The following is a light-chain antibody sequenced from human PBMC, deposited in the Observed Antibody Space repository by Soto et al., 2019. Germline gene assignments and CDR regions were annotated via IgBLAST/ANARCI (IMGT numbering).Light chain of an antibody. CDR3: QQYNNWSLIT. J-gene: IGKJ5*01. V-gene: IGKV3-15*01. Sequence: EIVMTQSPATLSVSPGERATLSCRTSQSIGSNLGWYQQKPGQAPRLLTYAASTRATGIPARFSGSGSGTEFTLTISSLQSEDSAVYYCQQYNNWSLITFGQGTRLEIK. CDR1: QSIGSN. CDR2: AAS.